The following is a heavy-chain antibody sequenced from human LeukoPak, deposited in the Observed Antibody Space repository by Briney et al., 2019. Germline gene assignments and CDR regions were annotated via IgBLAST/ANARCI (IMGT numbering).Heavy chain of an antibody. CDR3: ARDTVTGTTPGTFDY. J-gene: IGHJ4*02. V-gene: IGHV4-59*01. CDR1: GGSISSYY. D-gene: IGHD1-20*01. Sequence: SETLSLTCTVSGGSISSYYWSWIRQPPGKGLEWIGYIYYSGSTNYNPSLKSQVTISVDTSKNQFSLKLSSVTAADTAVYYCARDTVTGTTPGTFDYWGQGTLVTVSS. CDR2: IYYSGST.